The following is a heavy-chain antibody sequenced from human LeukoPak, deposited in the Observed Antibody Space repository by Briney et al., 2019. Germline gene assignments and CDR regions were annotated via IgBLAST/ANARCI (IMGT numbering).Heavy chain of an antibody. J-gene: IGHJ6*03. CDR3: ATLGYCSSTSCRYYYYYMDV. V-gene: IGHV3-23*01. Sequence: GGSLRLSCAASGFTFSSYAMSWVRQAPGKGLEWVSAISGSGGSTYYADSVKGRFTISRDNSKNTLYLQMNSLRAEDTAVYYCATLGYCSSTSCRYYYYYMDVWGKGTTVTVSS. D-gene: IGHD2-2*01. CDR1: GFTFSSYA. CDR2: ISGSGGST.